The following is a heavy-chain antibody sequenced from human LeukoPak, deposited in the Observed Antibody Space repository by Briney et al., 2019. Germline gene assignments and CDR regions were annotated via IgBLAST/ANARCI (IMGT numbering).Heavy chain of an antibody. V-gene: IGHV3-53*01. J-gene: IGHJ4*02. D-gene: IGHD6-13*01. CDR3: ASSSWYGGFDC. Sequence: GGSLRLSCAASGFTVSNNHMNWVRQAPGKGLEWVSVIHSADTTYYADSVKGRFTISRDNSKNTLYLQMNSLRAEDTAVYYCASSSWYGGFDCWGQGTLVTVSS. CDR1: GFTVSNNH. CDR2: IHSADTT.